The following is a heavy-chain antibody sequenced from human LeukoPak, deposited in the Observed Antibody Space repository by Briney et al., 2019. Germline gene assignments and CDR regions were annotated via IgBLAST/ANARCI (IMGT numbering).Heavy chain of an antibody. Sequence: GGSLRLSCAASGFTFSSYGMHWVRQAPGKGLEWVAVISYDGSNKYYADSVKGRFTISRDNSKNTLYLQMNSLRAEDTAVYYRAKGDSSGYSPDYWGQGTLVTVSS. D-gene: IGHD3-22*01. V-gene: IGHV3-30*18. CDR1: GFTFSSYG. CDR2: ISYDGSNK. J-gene: IGHJ4*02. CDR3: AKGDSSGYSPDY.